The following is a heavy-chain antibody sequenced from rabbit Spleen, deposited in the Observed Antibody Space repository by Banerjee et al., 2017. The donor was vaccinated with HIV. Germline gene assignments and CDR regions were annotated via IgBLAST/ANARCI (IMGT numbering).Heavy chain of an antibody. Sequence: QEQLEESGGRLVQPGGSLTLSCKAFGFTISGYWMNWVRQAPGKGLEWIGIIYPITETTYYASWVNGRFTISSNTNQNTVSLQINSLTAADTATYFCARDLVAVIGWNFSLWGQGTLVTVS. D-gene: IGHD5-1*01. V-gene: IGHV1S47*01. CDR1: GFTISGYW. CDR3: ARDLVAVIGWNFSL. J-gene: IGHJ3*01. CDR2: IYPITETT.